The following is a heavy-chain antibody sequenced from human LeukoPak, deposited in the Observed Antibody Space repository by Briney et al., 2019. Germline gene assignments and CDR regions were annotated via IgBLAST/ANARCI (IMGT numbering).Heavy chain of an antibody. J-gene: IGHJ5*02. CDR2: IYYSGST. Sequence: SETLSLTCTVSGGSISSSSYYWGWIRQPPGKGLEWIGSIYYSGSTYYNPSLKSRVTISVDTSKNQFSLKLSSVTAADTAVYYCARDRWFGELHWFDPWGQGTLVTVSS. D-gene: IGHD3-10*01. CDR3: ARDRWFGELHWFDP. CDR1: GGSISSSSYY. V-gene: IGHV4-39*07.